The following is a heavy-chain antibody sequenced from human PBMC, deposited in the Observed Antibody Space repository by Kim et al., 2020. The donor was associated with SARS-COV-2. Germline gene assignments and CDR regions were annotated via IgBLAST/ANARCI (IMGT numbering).Heavy chain of an antibody. D-gene: IGHD3-3*01. J-gene: IGHJ6*01. CDR3: ARRKVTIFGVFSPYYYGM. CDR1: SGSFSGYY. Sequence: SETLSLTCAVYSGSFSGYYWSWIRQPPGKGLEWIGEINHSGSTNYNPSLKSRVTISVDTSKNQFSLKLSSVTAADTAVYYCARRKVTIFGVFSPYYYGM. CDR2: INHSGST. V-gene: IGHV4-34*01.